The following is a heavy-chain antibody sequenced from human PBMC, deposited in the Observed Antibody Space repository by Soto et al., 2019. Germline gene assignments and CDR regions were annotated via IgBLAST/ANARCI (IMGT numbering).Heavy chain of an antibody. Sequence: QVQLVQSGAEVKRPGSSVKVSCKASGGTFSNYAISWVRQAPGQGLEWMGGIIPSFGTPIYAQRFQGRITITAEKSTGTAYMELSSLRSEDTALYYCARATSTYSSSWYYFDYWGQGTLITVSS. D-gene: IGHD6-13*01. CDR2: IIPSFGTP. V-gene: IGHV1-69*06. J-gene: IGHJ4*02. CDR3: ARATSTYSSSWYYFDY. CDR1: GGTFSNYA.